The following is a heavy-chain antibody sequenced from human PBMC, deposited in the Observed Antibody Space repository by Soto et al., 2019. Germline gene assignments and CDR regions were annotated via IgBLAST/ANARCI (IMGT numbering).Heavy chain of an antibody. CDR2: IYSGGST. CDR1: GFTVSSNY. D-gene: IGHD3-22*01. Sequence: EVQLVESGGGLVQPGGSLRLSCAASGFTVSSNYMSWVRQAPGKGLEWVSVIYSGGSTYYADSVKGRFTISRDNSKNTLYLQMNSLRAEDTAVYYCARAPEKASITMIVVDWYFDLWGRGTLVTVSS. CDR3: ARAPEKASITMIVVDWYFDL. J-gene: IGHJ2*01. V-gene: IGHV3-66*01.